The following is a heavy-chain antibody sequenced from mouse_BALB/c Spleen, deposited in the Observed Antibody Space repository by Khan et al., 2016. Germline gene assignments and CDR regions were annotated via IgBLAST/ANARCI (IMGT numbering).Heavy chain of an antibody. V-gene: IGHV10-1*02. J-gene: IGHJ3*01. CDR1: GCTFNTYA. CDR2: IRSKSNNYAT. CDR3: VRRFAY. Sequence: EVELVESGGGLVQPKGSLKLSCAASGCTFNTYAMNWVRQAPGKGLEWVACIRSKSNNYATYYADSVKDRFTISRDDSQSMLYLQMNNLKTEDTAMYYCVRRFAYWGQGTLVTVSA.